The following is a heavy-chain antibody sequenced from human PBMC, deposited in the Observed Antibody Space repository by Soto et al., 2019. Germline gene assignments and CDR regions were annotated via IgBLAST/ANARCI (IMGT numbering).Heavy chain of an antibody. D-gene: IGHD4-17*01. CDR1: GLTVSSNY. V-gene: IGHV3-53*01. J-gene: IGHJ3*02. Sequence: GGSMKLSCAASGLTVSSNYMSWVRQAPGKGLEWVSVIYSGGSTYYADSVKGRFTISRDNSKNTLYLQMNSLRAEDTAVYYCARDLTTAFDIWGQGTMVTVSS. CDR3: ARDLTTAFDI. CDR2: IYSGGST.